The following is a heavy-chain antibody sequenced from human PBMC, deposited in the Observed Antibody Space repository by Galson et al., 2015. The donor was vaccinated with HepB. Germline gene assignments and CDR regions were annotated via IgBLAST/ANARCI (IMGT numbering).Heavy chain of an antibody. J-gene: IGHJ4*02. D-gene: IGHD3-10*01. CDR3: ASRHSYFGSETWCNVSDF. CDR1: GYSFTTFW. V-gene: IGHV5-10-1*01. CDR2: IDPSDSYT. Sequence: QSGAEVKKPGESLRISCKVSGYSFTTFWISWVRQMPGKGLEWMGRIDPSDSYTDYSPSFQGHVTISADKSITTAYLQWSSLKASDTAMYYCASRHSYFGSETWCNVSDFWGQGTLITVSS.